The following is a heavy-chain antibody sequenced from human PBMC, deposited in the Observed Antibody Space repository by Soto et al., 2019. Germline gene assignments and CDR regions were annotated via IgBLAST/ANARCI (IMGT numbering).Heavy chain of an antibody. CDR3: AKVSGVLLWPHGMDV. CDR2: ISGSGGST. CDR1: GFTFSSYA. D-gene: IGHD3-10*01. J-gene: IGHJ6*02. Sequence: GGSLRLSCAASGFTFSSYAMSWVRQAPGKGLEWVSAISGSGGSTYYADSVKGRFTISRDNSKNTLYLQMNSLRAEDTAVYYCAKVSGVLLWPHGMDVWGQGTTVTVSS. V-gene: IGHV3-23*01.